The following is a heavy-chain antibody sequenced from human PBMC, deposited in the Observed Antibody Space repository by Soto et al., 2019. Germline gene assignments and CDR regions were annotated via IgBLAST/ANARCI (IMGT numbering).Heavy chain of an antibody. CDR2: VDSAGSGT. Sequence: VPLVESGGGSVQPGGSLRLSCVASGITFSGYWMHWVRQVPGKGLVWVARVDSAGSGTSYADSVNGRFTISRDNAKNTLSLQLDSLRVEGTAVYYCATVFEHWGQGIPVTVSS. J-gene: IGHJ4*02. CDR3: ATVFEH. V-gene: IGHV3-74*01. CDR1: GITFSGYW.